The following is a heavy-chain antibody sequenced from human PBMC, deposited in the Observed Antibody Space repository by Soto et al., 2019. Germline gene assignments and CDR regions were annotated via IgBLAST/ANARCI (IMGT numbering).Heavy chain of an antibody. CDR3: VRDGGCYGMDV. D-gene: IGHD3-16*01. J-gene: IGHJ6*02. CDR2: IGTAGDT. V-gene: IGHV3-13*01. Sequence: GGSLRLSCVVSGFTFSTYDMHWVRQVTGKGLEWVSLIGTAGDTYYPDSVKGRFTISRENAKKSLYLQMNSLRVGDTAVYYCVRDGGCYGMDVWGQGTTVTVSS. CDR1: GFTFSTYD.